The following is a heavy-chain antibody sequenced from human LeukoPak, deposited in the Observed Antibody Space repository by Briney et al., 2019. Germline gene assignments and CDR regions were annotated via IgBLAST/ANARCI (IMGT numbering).Heavy chain of an antibody. D-gene: IGHD3-10*01. V-gene: IGHV3-9*01. CDR2: ISWNSGSI. J-gene: IGHJ6*02. CDR3: AKDGSLGGSGRLYYYGMDV. Sequence: SGRSLRLSCAASGFTFDDYAMHWVRQAPGEGLEWVSGISWNSGSIGYADSVKGRFTISRDNAKNSLYLQMNSLRAEDTALYYCAKDGSLGGSGRLYYYGMDVWGQGTTVTVSS. CDR1: GFTFDDYA.